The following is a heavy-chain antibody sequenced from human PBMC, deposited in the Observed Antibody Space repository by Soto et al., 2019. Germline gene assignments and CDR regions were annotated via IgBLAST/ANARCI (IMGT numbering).Heavy chain of an antibody. CDR1: GFTFSSYG. CDR2: ISYDGSNK. Sequence: GGSLRLSCAASGFTFSSYGMHWVRQAPGKGLEWVAVISYDGSNKYYADSVKGRFTISRDNSKNTLYLQMNSLRAEDTAVYYCAKGSPPRLLFRYWGQGTLVTVSS. J-gene: IGHJ4*02. CDR3: AKGSPPRLLFRY. V-gene: IGHV3-30*18. D-gene: IGHD2-21*02.